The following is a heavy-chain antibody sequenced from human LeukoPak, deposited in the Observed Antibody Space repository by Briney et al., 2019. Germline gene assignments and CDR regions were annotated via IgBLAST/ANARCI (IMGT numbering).Heavy chain of an antibody. D-gene: IGHD3-22*01. CDR3: ARTGYDSRGYYSDY. Sequence: GGSLRLSCAASGFTFSSYSMNWVRQAPGKGLEWVSSISSSSSYIYYVDSVKGRFTISRDNAKNSLFLQMNSLRAEDTAMYYCARTGYDSRGYYSDYWGQGTLVTVSS. CDR1: GFTFSSYS. CDR2: ISSSSSYI. V-gene: IGHV3-21*01. J-gene: IGHJ4*02.